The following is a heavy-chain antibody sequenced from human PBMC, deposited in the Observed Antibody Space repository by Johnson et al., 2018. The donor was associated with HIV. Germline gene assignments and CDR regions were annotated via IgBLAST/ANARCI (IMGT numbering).Heavy chain of an antibody. CDR3: VRDPGWGALDI. CDR1: GFSFSSTW. CDR2: INADGSAK. V-gene: IGHV3-7*05. Sequence: VHLVESGGGVVQPGRSMRLSCAASGFSFSSTWMTWVRQAPGKGLEWVAFINADGSAKTYMDSARGRFTISRDNAENSLFLQIHSRRAEDTAVYYCVRDPGWGALDIWGQGTMVTVSS. J-gene: IGHJ3*02. D-gene: IGHD1-26*01.